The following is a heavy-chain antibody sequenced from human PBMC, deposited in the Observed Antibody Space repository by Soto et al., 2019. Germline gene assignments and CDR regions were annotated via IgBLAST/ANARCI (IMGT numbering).Heavy chain of an antibody. J-gene: IGHJ6*02. CDR2: ISPSFGTA. D-gene: IGHD6-19*01. CDR1: GGTFINYG. CDR3: ADGAVRSHPYYYGLDV. V-gene: IGHV1-69*01. Sequence: QVQLVQSGAEVKKPGSSVNVSCKASGGTFINYGINWVRQAPGQGLEWMGGISPSFGTAHYAREFQGRVIITADESTSTAYMELSSPRSEDKAGQHWADGAVRSHPYYYGLDVWGQGTTVTVSS.